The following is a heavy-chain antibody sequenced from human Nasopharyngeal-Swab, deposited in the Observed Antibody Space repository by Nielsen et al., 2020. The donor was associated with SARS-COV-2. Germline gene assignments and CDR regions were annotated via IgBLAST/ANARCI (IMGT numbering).Heavy chain of an antibody. CDR1: EFTVSSNY. J-gene: IGHJ4*02. CDR2: IYSGGST. Sequence: GESLKISCAASEFTVSSNYMSWVRQAPGKVLEWVSVIYSGGSTYYADSVKGRFTISRDNSKNTLYLQMNSLRAEDTAVYYCASNPQRGYSYGYPRVDYWGQGTLVTVSS. D-gene: IGHD5-18*01. V-gene: IGHV3-53*01. CDR3: ASNPQRGYSYGYPRVDY.